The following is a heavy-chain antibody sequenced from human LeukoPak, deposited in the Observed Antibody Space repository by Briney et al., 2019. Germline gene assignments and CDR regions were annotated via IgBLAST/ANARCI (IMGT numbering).Heavy chain of an antibody. D-gene: IGHD6-19*01. Sequence: ASVKVSCKASGYTFISHYMHWVRQAPGQGLEWMGIINPGGGSISYAQKFQGRVTMTRDTSTSTVYMELSSLRSEDTAVYYCASDGYSSGWYVLDYWGQGTLVTVSS. CDR1: GYTFISHY. CDR3: ASDGYSSGWYVLDY. J-gene: IGHJ4*02. CDR2: INPGGGSI. V-gene: IGHV1-46*01.